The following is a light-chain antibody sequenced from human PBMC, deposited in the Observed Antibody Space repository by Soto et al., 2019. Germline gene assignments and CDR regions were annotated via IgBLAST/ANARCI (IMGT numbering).Light chain of an antibody. CDR1: QSISSY. V-gene: IGKV1-39*01. J-gene: IGKJ1*01. Sequence: DTPMTQSPSSLSASVGDRVTITCRASQSISSYLNWYQQKPGKAPKLLIYAASSLQSGVPSRFSGSGSGTDFTLTISSLQPEDFATYYCQQSYSTPVTFGQGTKVEIK. CDR3: QQSYSTPVT. CDR2: AAS.